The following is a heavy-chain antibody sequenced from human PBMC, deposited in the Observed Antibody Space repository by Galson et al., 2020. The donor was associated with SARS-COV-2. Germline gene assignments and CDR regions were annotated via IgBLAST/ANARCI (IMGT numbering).Heavy chain of an antibody. CDR3: AREDRYCSSTSCYRVGYYYYGMDV. J-gene: IGHJ6*02. CDR2: IYTSGST. D-gene: IGHD2-2*02. CDR1: GGSISSGSYY. V-gene: IGHV4-61*02. Sequence: SETLSLTCTVSGGSISSGSYYWSWIRQPAGKGLEWIGRIYTSGSTNYNPSLKSRVTISVDTSKNQFSLKLSSVTAADTAVYYCAREDRYCSSTSCYRVGYYYYGMDVWGQGTTVTVSS.